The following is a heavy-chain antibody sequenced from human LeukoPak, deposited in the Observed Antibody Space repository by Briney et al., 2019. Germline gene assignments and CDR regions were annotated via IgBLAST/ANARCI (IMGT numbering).Heavy chain of an antibody. J-gene: IGHJ6*03. CDR3: ARDTYCSSIGCYKGYYYYMDV. CDR2: ISSSGSTI. Sequence: PGGSLRLSCAASGFTFSDYYMSWIRQAPGKGLEWVSYISSSGSTIYYADSVKGRFTISRDNAKNSLYLQMNSLRAEDTAVYYCARDTYCSSIGCYKGYYYYMDVWGKGTTVTVSS. CDR1: GFTFSDYY. D-gene: IGHD2-2*02. V-gene: IGHV3-11*04.